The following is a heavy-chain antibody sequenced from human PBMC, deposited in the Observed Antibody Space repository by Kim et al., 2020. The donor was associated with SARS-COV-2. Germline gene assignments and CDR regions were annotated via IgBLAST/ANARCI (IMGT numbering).Heavy chain of an antibody. CDR3: AKGTYDSSGYYHFDY. V-gene: IGHV3-9*01. Sequence: GGSLRRSCAASGFTFDDYAMHWVRQAPGKGLEWVSGISWNSGSIGYADSVKGRFTISRDNAKNSLYLQMNSLRAEDTALYYCAKGTYDSSGYYHFDYWG. CDR2: ISWNSGSI. CDR1: GFTFDDYA. D-gene: IGHD3-22*01. J-gene: IGHJ4*01.